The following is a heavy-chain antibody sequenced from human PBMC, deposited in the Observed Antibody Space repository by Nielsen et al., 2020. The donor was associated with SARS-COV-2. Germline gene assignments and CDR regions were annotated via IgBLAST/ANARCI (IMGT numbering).Heavy chain of an antibody. Sequence: SLKISCATSGFSFDDYGMHWVRQAPGKGLEWVSGISWNSGSRGHADSVRGRFTISRDNAKKSLCLQMNNLRTEDTAVYYCAKSSNSDYYYYYGMDVWGQGTTVTVSS. CDR2: ISWNSGSR. V-gene: IGHV3-9*01. CDR3: AKSSNSDYYYYYGMDV. J-gene: IGHJ6*02. CDR1: GFSFDDYG. D-gene: IGHD2-2*01.